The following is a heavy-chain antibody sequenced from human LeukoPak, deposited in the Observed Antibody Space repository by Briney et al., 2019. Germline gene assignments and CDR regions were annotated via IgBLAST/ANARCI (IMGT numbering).Heavy chain of an antibody. Sequence: AASVKVSCKASGYTFTDYYMHWVGQAAGQGLEGMGWMNPNIGNTGYAQKFQGRGTMTRNTSISTAYMELSSLSSEDTAVYYCARGRSSGWYRAPPHYFDYWGQGTLVTVSS. CDR3: ARGRSSGWYRAPPHYFDY. CDR1: GYTFTDYY. V-gene: IGHV1-8*02. D-gene: IGHD6-19*01. J-gene: IGHJ4*02. CDR2: MNPNIGNT.